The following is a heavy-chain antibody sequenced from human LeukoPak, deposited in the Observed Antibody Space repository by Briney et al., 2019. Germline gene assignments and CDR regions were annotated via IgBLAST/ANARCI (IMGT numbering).Heavy chain of an antibody. D-gene: IGHD6-13*01. CDR3: ARYSSTWPYWYFDL. CDR1: GGSISSGGYY. Sequence: SETLSLTCTVSGGSISSGGYYWTWIRQHPGKGLEWIGYIYYSGSTYYNPSLKSRVNISVDRSKNQFSLKLTSVTAADTAVYYCARYSSTWPYWYFDLWGRGTLVTVSS. V-gene: IGHV4-31*09. CDR2: IYYSGST. J-gene: IGHJ2*01.